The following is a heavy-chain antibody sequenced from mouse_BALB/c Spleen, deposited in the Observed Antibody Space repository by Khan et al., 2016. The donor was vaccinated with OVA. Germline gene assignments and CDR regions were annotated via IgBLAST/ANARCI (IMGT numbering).Heavy chain of an antibody. CDR1: GFSLTSYG. CDR3: ARTIYYGNYDYAMDY. CDR2: IWSGGST. D-gene: IGHD2-1*01. Sequence: QVQLKESGPGLVQPSQSLSITCTVSGFSLTSYGVHWVRQSPGKGLEWLGVIWSGGSTDYNAAFISRLSISKDNSKSHVFFKMNSLQANDTAIYYCARTIYYGNYDYAMDYWGQGTSVTVSS. V-gene: IGHV2-2*02. J-gene: IGHJ4*01.